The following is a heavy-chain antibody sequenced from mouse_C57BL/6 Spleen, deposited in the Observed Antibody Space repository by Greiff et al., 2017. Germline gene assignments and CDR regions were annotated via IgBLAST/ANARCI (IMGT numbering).Heavy chain of an antibody. CDR1: GYAFSSSW. CDR3: ARGDLWGFDY. CDR2: IYPGDGDT. Sequence: QVQLQQSGPELVKPGASVKISCKASGYAFSSSWMNWVKQRPGKGLEWIGRIYPGDGDTNYNGKFKGKATLTADKSSSTAYMQLSSLTSEDSAVYDWARGDLWGFDYWGQGTTLTVSS. J-gene: IGHJ2*01. D-gene: IGHD1-1*02. V-gene: IGHV1-82*01.